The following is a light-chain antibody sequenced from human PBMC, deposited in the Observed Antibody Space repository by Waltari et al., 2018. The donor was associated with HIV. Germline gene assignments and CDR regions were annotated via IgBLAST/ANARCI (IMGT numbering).Light chain of an antibody. CDR1: NIGINN. CDR3: QVWDSSTVV. Sequence: SYELTQPLSVSVALRQTAKITCGGNNIGINNVHWYQRKPGQAPVLVIYRGITRPSGIPERFSGSNSGNTATLTISRVQEGDEADYYCQVWDSSTVVFGGGTKLTVL. V-gene: IGLV3-9*01. CDR2: RGI. J-gene: IGLJ3*02.